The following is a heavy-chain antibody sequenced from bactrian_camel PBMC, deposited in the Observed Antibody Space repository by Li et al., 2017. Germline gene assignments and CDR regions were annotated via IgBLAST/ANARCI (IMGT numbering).Heavy chain of an antibody. CDR3: AASSRSICRGSARETWRYNY. Sequence: VQLVESGGGSVQPGGSLTLSCVASEYRNQRNCMAWFRQPPGKEREGVARILSSGRSTYYADSVKGRFTVSQDYAKNTLYLQMNGLQPEDTAMYYCAASSRSICRGSARETWRYNYWGPGTQVTVS. CDR1: EYRNQRNC. CDR2: ILSSGRST. J-gene: IGHJ4*01. V-gene: IGHV3S1*01.